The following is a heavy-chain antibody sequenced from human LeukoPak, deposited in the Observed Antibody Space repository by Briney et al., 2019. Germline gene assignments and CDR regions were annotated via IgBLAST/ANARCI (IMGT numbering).Heavy chain of an antibody. CDR2: IQNSGST. CDR3: ARGYGYNSEY. CDR1: GGAISSFY. D-gene: IGHD5-24*01. J-gene: IGHJ4*02. Sequence: SETLSLTCSVSGGAISSFYWIWIRQTPGEVLKWIGCIQNSGSTEYNPSLESRVTISVDTSKNQFALKLTSLTAADTAVYYCARGYGYNSEYWGQGTLVTVSS. V-gene: IGHV4-59*13.